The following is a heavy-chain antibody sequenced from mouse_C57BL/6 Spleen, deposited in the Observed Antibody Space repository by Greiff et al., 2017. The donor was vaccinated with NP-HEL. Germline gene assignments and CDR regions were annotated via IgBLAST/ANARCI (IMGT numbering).Heavy chain of an antibody. Sequence: QVQLQQPGTELVKPGASVKLSCKASGYTFTSYWMHWVKQRPGQGLEWIGNINPSNGGPNYNEKFKSKATLTVDKSSSTAYMQLSSLTSEDSAVYYCARSDWGGFYWYFDVWGTGTTVTVSS. J-gene: IGHJ1*03. CDR2: INPSNGGP. V-gene: IGHV1-53*01. CDR3: ARSDWGGFYWYFDV. CDR1: GYTFTSYW. D-gene: IGHD4-1*01.